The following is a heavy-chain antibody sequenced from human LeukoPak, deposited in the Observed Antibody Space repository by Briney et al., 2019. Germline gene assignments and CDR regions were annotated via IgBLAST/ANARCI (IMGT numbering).Heavy chain of an antibody. V-gene: IGHV3-30*18. J-gene: IGHJ4*02. CDR3: AKSKGYYGSGSSLFDY. CDR1: GFTFSSYG. D-gene: IGHD3-10*01. CDR2: ISYDGSNK. Sequence: GGSLRLSCAASGFTFSSYGMHWVRQAPGKGLEWVAVISYDGSNKYYADSVKGRFTISRDNSKNTLYLQMNSLRAEDTAVYYCAKSKGYYGSGSSLFDYWGQGTLVTVSS.